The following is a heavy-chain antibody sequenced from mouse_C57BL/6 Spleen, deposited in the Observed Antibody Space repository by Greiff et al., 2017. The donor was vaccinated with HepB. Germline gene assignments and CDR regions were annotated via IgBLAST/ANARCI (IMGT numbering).Heavy chain of an antibody. CDR3: ARGVTTVVAYYYAMDY. Sequence: QVHVKQSGAELAKPGASVKLSCKASGYTFTSYWMHWVKQRPGQGLEWIGYINPSSGYTKYNQKFKDKATLTADKSSSTAYMQLSSLTYEDSAVYYCARGVTTVVAYYYAMDYWGQGTSVTVSS. CDR1: GYTFTSYW. J-gene: IGHJ4*01. V-gene: IGHV1-7*01. D-gene: IGHD1-1*01. CDR2: INPSSGYT.